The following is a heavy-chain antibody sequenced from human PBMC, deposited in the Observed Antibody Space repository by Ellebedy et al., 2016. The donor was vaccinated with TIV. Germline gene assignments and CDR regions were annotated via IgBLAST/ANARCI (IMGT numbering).Heavy chain of an antibody. V-gene: IGHV4-30-4*01. J-gene: IGHJ4*02. Sequence: MPSETLSLTCTVSGASISSSAFCWSWIRQPPGQGLAWIASICYSDYTFYNPSLNSRITISIDTSENQFSLKLNSVTAADTAIYYCASGRDAYKTGYWGQGTLVTVSS. CDR1: GASISSSAFC. CDR3: ASGRDAYKTGY. D-gene: IGHD5-24*01. CDR2: ICYSDYT.